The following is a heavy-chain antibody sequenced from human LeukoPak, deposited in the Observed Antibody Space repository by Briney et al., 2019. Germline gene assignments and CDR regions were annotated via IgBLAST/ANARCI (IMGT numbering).Heavy chain of an antibody. CDR1: GYSFTSYW. D-gene: IGHD6-19*01. Sequence: GEAPKTSCKGSGYSFTSYWIGWVRQMPGKGREWMGIIYPGDSDTRYSPSFQGQVTISADKSISTAYLQWSSLKASDTAMYYCASLLAVAGTGDYWGQGTLVTVSS. CDR3: ASLLAVAGTGDY. V-gene: IGHV5-51*01. CDR2: IYPGDSDT. J-gene: IGHJ4*02.